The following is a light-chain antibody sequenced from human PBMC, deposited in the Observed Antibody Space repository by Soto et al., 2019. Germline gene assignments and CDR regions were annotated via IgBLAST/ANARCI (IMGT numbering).Light chain of an antibody. J-gene: IGKJ1*01. CDR3: EQYGSTPRT. CDR1: QNVRSNY. V-gene: IGKV3-20*01. Sequence: EIVLTQSPGTLSLSPGERATLSCRASQNVRSNYLAWYQQKLGQTPRLLIYGASSRATGIPDRFSGSVSGTDFTLTTSRLDPEDFAVYYCEQYGSTPRTFVQGTKVEFK. CDR2: GAS.